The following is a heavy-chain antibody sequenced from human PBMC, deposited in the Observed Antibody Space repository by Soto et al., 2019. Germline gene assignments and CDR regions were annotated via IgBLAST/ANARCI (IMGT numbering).Heavy chain of an antibody. Sequence: GASVKVSCKASGYTFTSYGISWVRQAPGQGLEWMGWISAYNGNTNYAQKLQGRVTMTTDTSTSTAYMELRSLRSDDTAVYYCARLKVAGTLGDNWFDPWGQGTLVTVSS. CDR2: ISAYNGNT. CDR3: ARLKVAGTLGDNWFDP. D-gene: IGHD6-19*01. CDR1: GYTFTSYG. V-gene: IGHV1-18*01. J-gene: IGHJ5*02.